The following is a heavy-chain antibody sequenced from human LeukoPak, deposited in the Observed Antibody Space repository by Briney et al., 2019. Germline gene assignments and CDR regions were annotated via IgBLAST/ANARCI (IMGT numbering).Heavy chain of an antibody. CDR3: AKGTYYDFWSGYSFDP. Sequence: GRSLRLSCVPSGFTFDDYAMHWVRQAPGKGLEWVSGISWNSGNIGYADSVKGRFTISRDNAKKSLYLQMNSLRAEDMALYYCAKGTYYDFWSGYSFDPWGQGTLVTASS. D-gene: IGHD3-3*01. CDR1: GFTFDDYA. CDR2: ISWNSGNI. J-gene: IGHJ5*02. V-gene: IGHV3-9*03.